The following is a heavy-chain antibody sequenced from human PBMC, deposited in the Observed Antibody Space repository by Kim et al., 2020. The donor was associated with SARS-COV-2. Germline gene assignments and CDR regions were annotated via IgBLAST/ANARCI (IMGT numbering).Heavy chain of an antibody. J-gene: IGHJ4*02. CDR1: GYPFAIYD. D-gene: IGHD1-26*01. CDR2: ISTSTGDT. CDR3: LSGSYYAY. V-gene: IGHV1-18*01. Sequence: ASVKVSCKASGYPFAIYDVTWVRQAPGQGLEWVGCISTSTGDTNYAQKFQGRVTMTTDTSTNTAYMELRSLRSDDTAIYFCLSGSYYAYWGQGALVTVSS.